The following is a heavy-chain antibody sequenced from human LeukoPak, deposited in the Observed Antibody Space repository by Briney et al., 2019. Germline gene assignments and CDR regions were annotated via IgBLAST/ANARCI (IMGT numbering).Heavy chain of an antibody. Sequence: PSETLSLTCTVSGGSISSYYWSWIRQPPGQGMERIGYIYYSGSTNYNPSLKSRVTISVDTSKNQFSLKLSSVTAADTAVYYCARRTAAGNYFDYWGQGTLVTVSS. D-gene: IGHD6-13*01. V-gene: IGHV4-59*08. CDR1: GGSISSYY. CDR2: IYYSGST. J-gene: IGHJ4*02. CDR3: ARRTAAGNYFDY.